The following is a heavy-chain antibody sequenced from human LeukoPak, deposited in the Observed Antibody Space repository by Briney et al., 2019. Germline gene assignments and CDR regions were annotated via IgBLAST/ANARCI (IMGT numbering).Heavy chain of an antibody. CDR3: MSDLDN. V-gene: IGHV3-15*01. J-gene: IGHJ4*02. CDR1: GFTFSNAW. CDR2: IKTKGEGGTV. Sequence: TGGSLRLSCATSGFTFSNAWMTWVRQAQGKGLEWVGRIKTKGEGGTVDYAAPVKGRFTIPRDDSKNTLYLQMNSLKTEDTAIYYCMSDLDNWGQGTLVTVSS.